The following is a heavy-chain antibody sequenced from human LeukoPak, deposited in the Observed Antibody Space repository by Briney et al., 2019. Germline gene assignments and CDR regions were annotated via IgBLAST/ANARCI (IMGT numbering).Heavy chain of an antibody. V-gene: IGHV3-53*01. CDR1: GFTVSSNS. CDR2: IYSAGSI. J-gene: IGHJ4*02. Sequence: GGSLRLSCTVSGFTVSSNSMSWVRQAPGKGLEWVSFIYSAGSIYYSDSVKGRFTISIDNSKNTLYLQMNSLRAEDTAVYYCARAPVISCRGAYCYPFDYWGQGTQVTVSS. D-gene: IGHD2-21*01. CDR3: ARAPVISCRGAYCYPFDY.